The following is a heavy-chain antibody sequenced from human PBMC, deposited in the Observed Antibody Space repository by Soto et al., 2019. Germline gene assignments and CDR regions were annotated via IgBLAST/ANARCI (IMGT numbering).Heavy chain of an antibody. D-gene: IGHD5-18*01. V-gene: IGHV6-1*01. J-gene: IGHJ4*02. CDR3: ARDGNTAKVIGGPGFDY. CDR2: TYYRSKWYN. Sequence: LSQTLSLTCAISGDSVSSNSAAWNWIRQSPSRGLEWLRRTYYRSKWYNDYAVSVKSRITINPDTSKNQFSLQLNSVTPEDTAVYYCARDGNTAKVIGGPGFDYWGQGALVTVSS. CDR1: GDSVSSNSAA.